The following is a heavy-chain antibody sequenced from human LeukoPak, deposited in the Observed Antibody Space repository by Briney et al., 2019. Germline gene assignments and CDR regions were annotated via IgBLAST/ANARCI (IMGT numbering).Heavy chain of an antibody. J-gene: IGHJ6*03. CDR1: GGTFSSYT. V-gene: IGHV1-69*02. D-gene: IGHD6-13*01. CDR2: IIPILGIA. CDR3: ATGTIAAAGTKDYYYYMDV. Sequence: ASVKVSCKASGGTFSSYTISWVRQAPGQGLEWMGRIIPILGIANYAQKFQGRVTITADKSTSTAYMELSSLRSEDTAVYYCATGTIAAAGTKDYYYYMDVWGKGTTVTVSS.